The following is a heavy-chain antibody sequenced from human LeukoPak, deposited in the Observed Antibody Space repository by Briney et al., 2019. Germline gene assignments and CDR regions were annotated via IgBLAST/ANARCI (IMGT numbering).Heavy chain of an antibody. Sequence: SETLSLTCTVSGGSISSSSYYWGWIRQPPGKGLEWIGSIYYSGSTYYNPSLKSRVTISVDTSKNLFSLKLSSATAADTAVYYCARERVVAPNWFDPWGQGTLVTVSS. CDR3: ARERVVAPNWFDP. V-gene: IGHV4-39*07. CDR1: GGSISSSSYY. D-gene: IGHD3-3*01. J-gene: IGHJ5*02. CDR2: IYYSGST.